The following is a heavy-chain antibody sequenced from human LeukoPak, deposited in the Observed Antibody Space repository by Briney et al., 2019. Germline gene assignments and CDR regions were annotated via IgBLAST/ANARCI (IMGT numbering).Heavy chain of an antibody. J-gene: IGHJ4*02. CDR3: ARATPYYFDY. Sequence: GGSLRLSCAASGFTVSSNCMSWVRQAPGKGLEWVSVIYSGGSTYYADSVKGRFTISRDNSKNTLYLQMNSLRAEDTAVYYCARATPYYFDYWGQGTLVTVSS. D-gene: IGHD2-15*01. V-gene: IGHV3-53*01. CDR1: GFTVSSNC. CDR2: IYSGGST.